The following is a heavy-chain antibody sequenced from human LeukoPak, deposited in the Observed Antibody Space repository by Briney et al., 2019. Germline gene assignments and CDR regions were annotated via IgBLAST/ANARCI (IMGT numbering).Heavy chain of an antibody. V-gene: IGHV4-39*01. D-gene: IGHD3-22*01. CDR1: GGSISSSSYY. J-gene: IGHJ4*02. Sequence: SETLPLTCTVSGGSISSSSYYWGWIRQPPGKGLEWIGSIYYSGSTYYNPSLKSRVTISVDTSKNQFSLKLSSVTAADTAVYYCARRGYDSSGYYYAYWGQGTLVTVSS. CDR3: ARRGYDSSGYYYAY. CDR2: IYYSGST.